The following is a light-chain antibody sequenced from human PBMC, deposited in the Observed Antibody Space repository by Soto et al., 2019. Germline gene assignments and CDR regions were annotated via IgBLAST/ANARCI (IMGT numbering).Light chain of an antibody. CDR2: AAS. Sequence: IQMTQSPSSLSASVGDRVTITCRASQAIRDDLAWYQQKPGKAPNLLIYAASNLQSGVPSRFSGSGSVTDFTLTISSLQPEDFATYYCLQDYSYPRTFGQGTKVDI. CDR3: LQDYSYPRT. V-gene: IGKV1-6*01. CDR1: QAIRDD. J-gene: IGKJ1*01.